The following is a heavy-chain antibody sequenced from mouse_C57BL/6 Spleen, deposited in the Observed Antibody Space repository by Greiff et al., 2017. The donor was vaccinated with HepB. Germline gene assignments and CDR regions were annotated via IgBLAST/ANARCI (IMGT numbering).Heavy chain of an antibody. CDR1: GYAFSSYW. CDR2: IYPGDGDT. CDR3: ARITTVVPAGFAY. J-gene: IGHJ3*01. D-gene: IGHD1-1*01. V-gene: IGHV1-80*01. Sequence: VQLQQSGAELVKPGASVKISCKASGYAFSSYWMNWVKQRPGKGLEWIGQIYPGDGDTNYNGKFKGKATLTADKSSSTAYMQLSSLTSEDSAVYFCARITTVVPAGFAYWGQGTRVTVSA.